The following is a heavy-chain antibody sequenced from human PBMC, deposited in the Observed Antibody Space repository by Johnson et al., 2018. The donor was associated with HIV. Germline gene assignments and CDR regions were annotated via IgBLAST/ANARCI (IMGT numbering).Heavy chain of an antibody. CDR3: ANDLEGSKSGEGGTDYYDMSLSYPIHDPRAVAGVFDI. CDR2: ISYDGIEK. Sequence: QVQLVESGGGLVQPGGSLRLSCAASGFTVSSNYMSWVRQAPGKGLEWVAVISYDGIEKYYADSVKGRFTISRDNSRNTLYLQMNSLRLEDAAVYQCANDLEGSKSGEGGTDYYDMSLSYPIHDPRAVAGVFDIWGQGTLVTVSS. V-gene: IGHV3-30*18. J-gene: IGHJ3*02. D-gene: IGHD3-9*01. CDR1: GFTVSSNY.